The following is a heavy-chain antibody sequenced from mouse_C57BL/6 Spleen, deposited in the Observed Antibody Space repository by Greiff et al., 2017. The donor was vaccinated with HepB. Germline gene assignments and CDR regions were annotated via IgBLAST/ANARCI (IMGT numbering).Heavy chain of an antibody. J-gene: IGHJ1*03. D-gene: IGHD2-3*01. V-gene: IGHV2-3*01. CDR3: AKDGLLEGYFDV. CDR1: GFSFTSYG. CDR2: IWGDGST. Sequence: VKVVESGPGLVAPSQCLSITCTVSGFSFTSYGVSWVRQPPGKGLEWLGVIWGDGSTNYHSALISRLSISKDNSKSQVFLKLNSLQTDDTATYYCAKDGLLEGYFDVWGTGTTVTVSS.